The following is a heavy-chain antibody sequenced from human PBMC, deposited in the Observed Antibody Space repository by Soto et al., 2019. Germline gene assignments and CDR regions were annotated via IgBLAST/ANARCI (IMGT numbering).Heavy chain of an antibody. CDR1: GFTFSSCA. CDR3: AKGRSYYYYYGVDV. Sequence: HPWGSLRLSCAASGFTFSSCAMGWVRQAPGKGLEWVSDIIDSGGSTYYADSVKGRFTISRDNSKSTLYLQMNSLRAEDTALYYCAKGRSYYYYYGVDVWGQGTLVTVS. CDR2: IIDSGGST. J-gene: IGHJ6*02. V-gene: IGHV3-23*01.